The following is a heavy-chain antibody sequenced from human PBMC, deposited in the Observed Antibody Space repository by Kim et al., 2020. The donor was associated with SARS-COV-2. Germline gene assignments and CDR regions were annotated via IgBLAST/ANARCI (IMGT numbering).Heavy chain of an antibody. CDR1: GDSVSSNSGA. Sequence: SQTLSLTCAISGDSVSSNSGAWNWIRQSPSRGLEWLGRTYYRSTWFKEYAVSVESRMTINADTSKNQFSLQLHSVTPEHTAVYYCAGGFNSNGMDVWGQG. CDR3: AGGFNSNGMDV. D-gene: IGHD1-1*01. CDR2: TYYRSTWFK. J-gene: IGHJ6*02. V-gene: IGHV6-1*01.